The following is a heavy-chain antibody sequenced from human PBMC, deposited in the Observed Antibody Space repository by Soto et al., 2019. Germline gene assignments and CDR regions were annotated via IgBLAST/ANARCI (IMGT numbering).Heavy chain of an antibody. CDR1: GGSINSGVYS. CDR3: ARVPLY. CDR2: IYHSGST. J-gene: IGHJ4*02. V-gene: IGHV4-30-2*01. Sequence: PSGTLSLTCAVSGGSINSGVYSWAWIRQPPGKGLEWIGYIYHSGSTYYNPSLKSRVTISVDRSKNQFSLKLSSVTAADTAVYYCARVPLYWGQGTLVTVSS.